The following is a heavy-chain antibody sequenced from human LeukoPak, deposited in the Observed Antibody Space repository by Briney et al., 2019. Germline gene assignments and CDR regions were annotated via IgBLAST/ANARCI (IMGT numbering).Heavy chain of an antibody. V-gene: IGHV4-31*03. Sequence: SETLSLTCTVSGVSMNNGGYYWTWVRQPPGKGLEWIEYIYHYGTTYYNPSLTSRLTMSVDTSENQFSLNLSSVTAADTAVYYCARDREVGDIVLDYWGKGNLVTVSS. CDR2: IYHYGTT. CDR3: ARDREVGDIVLDY. CDR1: GVSMNNGGYY. J-gene: IGHJ4*02. D-gene: IGHD5-12*01.